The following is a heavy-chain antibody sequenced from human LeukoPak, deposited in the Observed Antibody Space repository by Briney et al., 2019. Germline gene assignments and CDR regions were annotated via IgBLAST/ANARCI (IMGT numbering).Heavy chain of an antibody. Sequence: SETLSLTCTVSGGSISSYYWSWSRQPAGKGLEWIGRIYTSGSTNYNPSLKSRVTLSVDTSKNQFSLNLSSVTAADTAVYYCARGGRQQWLLFAFHIWGQGTMVTVSS. CDR2: IYTSGST. CDR1: GGSISSYY. J-gene: IGHJ3*02. D-gene: IGHD2-21*02. V-gene: IGHV4-4*07. CDR3: ARGGRQQWLLFAFHI.